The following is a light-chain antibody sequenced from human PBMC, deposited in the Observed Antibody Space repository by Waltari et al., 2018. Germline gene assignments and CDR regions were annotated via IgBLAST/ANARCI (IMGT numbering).Light chain of an antibody. CDR2: AAS. CDR1: QSVSSSF. J-gene: IGKJ2*01. V-gene: IGKV3-20*01. CDR3: QHYGSAPPYT. Sequence: EVVLTQSPGTLSLSPGQTATLSCWASQSVSSSFLAWDQQRPGQAPRPLIYAASKRATGISDRFSGSGSGTDFTLTISRLESEDFAVYYCQHYGSAPPYTFGQGTKLEIK.